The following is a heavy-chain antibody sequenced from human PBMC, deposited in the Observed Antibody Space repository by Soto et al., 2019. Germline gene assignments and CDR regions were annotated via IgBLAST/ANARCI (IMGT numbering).Heavy chain of an antibody. V-gene: IGHV3-30*18. D-gene: IGHD1-7*01. CDR1: GFTFSIND. Sequence: PGGSLRLSCAASGFTFSINDMHWVRQAPGRGLEWVAVISNDGNNKYYADSVKGRFTLSRDNSKNMVYLQMDSQRVEDTAVYFCAKDHQTYNWDYLFDSWGPGTLVTVSS. J-gene: IGHJ4*02. CDR2: ISNDGNNK. CDR3: AKDHQTYNWDYLFDS.